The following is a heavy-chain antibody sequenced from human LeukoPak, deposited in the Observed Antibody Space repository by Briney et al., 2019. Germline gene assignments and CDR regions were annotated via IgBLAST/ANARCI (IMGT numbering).Heavy chain of an antibody. D-gene: IGHD4/OR15-4a*01. V-gene: IGHV3-21*04. J-gene: IGHJ4*02. CDR3: ARRAGAYSHPYDY. Sequence: GGSLRLSCAASGFTFSSYSMNWVRQAPGKGLEWVSTITSSSSDIYYTDSVKGRFTISRDNAKNSLYLQMNSLRAEDTAVYYCARRAGAYSHPYDYWGQGTLVTVSS. CDR1: GFTFSSYS. CDR2: ITSSSSDI.